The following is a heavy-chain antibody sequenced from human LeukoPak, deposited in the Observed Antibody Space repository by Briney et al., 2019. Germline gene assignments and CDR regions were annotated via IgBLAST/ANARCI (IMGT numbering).Heavy chain of an antibody. CDR2: IRYDGSNK. J-gene: IGHJ4*02. Sequence: PGGSLRLSCAASGFTFSSYGMHWVRQAPGKGLEWVAFIRYDGSNKYYADSVKGRFTISRDNSKNTLYLQTNSLRAEDTAVYYCAKGRQGVVVINTLDYWGQGTLVTVSS. D-gene: IGHD3-22*01. CDR3: AKGRQGVVVINTLDY. V-gene: IGHV3-30*02. CDR1: GFTFSSYG.